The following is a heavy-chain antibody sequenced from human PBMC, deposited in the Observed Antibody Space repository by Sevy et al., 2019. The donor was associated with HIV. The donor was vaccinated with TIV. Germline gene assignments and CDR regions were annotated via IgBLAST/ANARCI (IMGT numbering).Heavy chain of an antibody. CDR1: GFTFSSYG. CDR2: ISYDGSNK. J-gene: IGHJ6*03. CDR3: AKEVVRHYYYMDV. Sequence: GGALRLSCAASGFTFSSYGMHWVRQAPGKGLEWVAVISYDGSNKYYADSVKGRFTISRDNSKNTLYLQMNSLRAEYTAVYYCAKEVVRHYYYMDVWGKGTTVTVSS. V-gene: IGHV3-30*18.